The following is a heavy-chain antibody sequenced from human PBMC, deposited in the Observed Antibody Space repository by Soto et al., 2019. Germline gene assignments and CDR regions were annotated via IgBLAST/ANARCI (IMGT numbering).Heavy chain of an antibody. CDR1: GYSFTSYW. V-gene: IGHV5-10-1*01. Sequence: GESLKISCKGSGYSFTSYWISWVRQMPGKGLDWMGRIDPSDSYTNYSPSFQGHVTISADKSISTAYLQWSSLKASDTAMYYCARQEEAVTTAPNYYYGMDVWGQGTTVTVSS. J-gene: IGHJ6*02. CDR3: ARQEEAVTTAPNYYYGMDV. D-gene: IGHD4-4*01. CDR2: IDPSDSYT.